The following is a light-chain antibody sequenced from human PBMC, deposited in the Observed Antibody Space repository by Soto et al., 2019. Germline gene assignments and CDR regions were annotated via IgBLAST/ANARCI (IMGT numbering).Light chain of an antibody. Sequence: QPVLTQPPSASGTPGQRVTISCSGSSSNIGSNSVNWYQHLPGMAPKVLMYSNNQRPSGVPDRFSGSKSGTSASLAISGLQSEDEGDYYCSAWEDSLNGPVFGGGTKLTVL. CDR2: SNN. V-gene: IGLV1-44*01. CDR1: SSNIGSNS. CDR3: SAWEDSLNGPV. J-gene: IGLJ3*02.